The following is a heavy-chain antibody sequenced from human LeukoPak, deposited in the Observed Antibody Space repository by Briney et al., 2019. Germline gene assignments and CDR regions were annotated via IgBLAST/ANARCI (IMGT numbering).Heavy chain of an antibody. CDR1: GFTARSYW. V-gene: IGHV3-7*01. CDR2: IKQDGSDK. D-gene: IGHD6-13*01. Sequence: GGSLRLSCAASGFTARSYWMSWVRQVPGKGLERVANIKQDGSDKYYVDSVKGRFTISRDNAKNSLYLQMNSLRAEDTAVYYCARMTVYSSSWLAYYMDVWGKGTTVTVSS. CDR3: ARMTVYSSSWLAYYMDV. J-gene: IGHJ6*03.